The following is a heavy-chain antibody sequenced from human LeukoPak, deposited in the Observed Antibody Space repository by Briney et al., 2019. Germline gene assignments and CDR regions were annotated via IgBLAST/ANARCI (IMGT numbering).Heavy chain of an antibody. D-gene: IGHD3-10*01. J-gene: IGHJ4*02. Sequence: GGSLRLSCAASGFTFSSYGMHWVRQAPGKGLEYVSGISSNWGSTYYANSVKGRFTISRDNSKNTLYLQMGSLRAEDMALYYCARGLSWFNPLDYWGQGTLVTVSS. CDR1: GFTFSSYG. CDR3: ARGLSWFNPLDY. CDR2: ISSNWGST. V-gene: IGHV3-64*01.